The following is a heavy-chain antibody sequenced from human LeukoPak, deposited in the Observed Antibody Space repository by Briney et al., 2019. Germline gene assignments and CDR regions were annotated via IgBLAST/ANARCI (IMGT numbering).Heavy chain of an antibody. CDR1: EFTFSSYA. D-gene: IGHD2-15*01. CDR2: ISGSGGST. J-gene: IGHJ4*02. CDR3: AKEPSCSGGSCYYFDY. Sequence: PGGSLRLSCAASEFTFSSYAMSWVRQAPGKGLEWVSAISGSGGSTYYGDSVKGRFTISRDNSKNTLDLQMNSLRAEDTAIYYCAKEPSCSGGSCYYFDYRGQGTLVTVSS. V-gene: IGHV3-23*01.